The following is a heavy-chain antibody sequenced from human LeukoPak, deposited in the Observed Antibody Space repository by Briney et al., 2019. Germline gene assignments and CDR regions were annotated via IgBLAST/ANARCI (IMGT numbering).Heavy chain of an antibody. D-gene: IGHD6-19*01. Sequence: ASVTVSCKASGYSFTSCDIKWVRQATGQGLEWMGWMNLNSGKTGFPQKFQGRVTMTRNTSISTAYLELSSLRSEDTAVYYRARGPRIAVAGTGGYYFDYWGQGTLVTVSS. J-gene: IGHJ4*02. CDR3: ARGPRIAVAGTGGYYFDY. CDR2: MNLNSGKT. CDR1: GYSFTSCD. V-gene: IGHV1-8*02.